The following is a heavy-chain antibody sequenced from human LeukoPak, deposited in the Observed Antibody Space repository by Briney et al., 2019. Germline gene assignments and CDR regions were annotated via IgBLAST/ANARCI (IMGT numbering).Heavy chain of an antibody. CDR1: GDSVSSNSAS. CDR3: ARSSGSPYDIFDF. J-gene: IGHJ4*02. V-gene: IGHV6-1*01. Sequence: PSQTLSLTCAISGDSVSSNSASWNWIRQSPSRGLEWQGRTYCRSTCYKHYEVSLRSRMTINPDTSKNQFSLHLNSMTPEDTAVYYCARSSGSPYDIFDFWGQGTLVTVSS. D-gene: IGHD3-9*01. CDR2: TYCRSTCYK.